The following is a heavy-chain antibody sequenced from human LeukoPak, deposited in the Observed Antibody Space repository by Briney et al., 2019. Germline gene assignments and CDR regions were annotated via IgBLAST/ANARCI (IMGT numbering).Heavy chain of an antibody. V-gene: IGHV1-18*01. J-gene: IGHJ4*02. D-gene: IGHD1-7*01. CDR1: GYTFTSYG. Sequence: EASVKVSCKASGYTFTSYGISWVRRAPGQGLEWMGWISAYNGNTNYAQKLQGRVTMTTDTSTSTAYMELRSLRSDDTAVYYCARENWNYLLTPYSDYWGQGTLVTVSS. CDR2: ISAYNGNT. CDR3: ARENWNYLLTPYSDY.